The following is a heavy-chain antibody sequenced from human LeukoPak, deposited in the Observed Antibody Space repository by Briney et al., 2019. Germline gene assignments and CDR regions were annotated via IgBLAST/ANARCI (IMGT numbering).Heavy chain of an antibody. Sequence: TTSETLSLTCTVSGGSISSNNYYWGWIRQPPGKGLEWIGNIYYSGSTHYNPSLKSRVTISLDTSKNQFSLNLSSVTAADTALYYCARDQSGDYELGWFDPWGQGTLVTVSS. CDR2: IYYSGST. V-gene: IGHV4-39*07. J-gene: IGHJ5*02. CDR3: ARDQSGDYELGWFDP. D-gene: IGHD4-17*01. CDR1: GGSISSNNYY.